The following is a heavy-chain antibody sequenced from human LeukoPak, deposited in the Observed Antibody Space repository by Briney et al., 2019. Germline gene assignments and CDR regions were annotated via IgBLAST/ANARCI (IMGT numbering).Heavy chain of an antibody. CDR2: ISGSGGST. D-gene: IGHD2-2*01. Sequence: GGSLRLSCAASGFTFSSYGMSWVRQAPGKGLEWVSAISGSGGSTYYADSVKGRFTISRDNSKNTLYLQMNSLRAEDTAVYYCAKGPGVGVVPPYYYYYYMDVWGKGTTVTISS. V-gene: IGHV3-23*01. CDR1: GFTFSSYG. CDR3: AKGPGVGVVPPYYYYYYMDV. J-gene: IGHJ6*03.